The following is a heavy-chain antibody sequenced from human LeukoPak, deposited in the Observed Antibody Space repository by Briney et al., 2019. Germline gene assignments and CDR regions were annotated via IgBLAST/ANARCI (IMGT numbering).Heavy chain of an antibody. CDR3: ARGYSGYDWGYYFDY. CDR2: IYYSGST. V-gene: IGHV4-39*07. CDR1: GGSISSSSYY. Sequence: SETLSLTCTVSGGSISSSSYYWGWIRQPPGKGLEWIGSIYYSGSTYYNPSLKSRVTISVDTFKNQFSLKPSSVTAADTAVYYCARGYSGYDWGYYFDYWGQGTLVTVSS. J-gene: IGHJ4*02. D-gene: IGHD5-12*01.